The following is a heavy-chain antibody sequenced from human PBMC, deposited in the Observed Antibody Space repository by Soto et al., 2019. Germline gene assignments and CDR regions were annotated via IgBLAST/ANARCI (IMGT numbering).Heavy chain of an antibody. CDR3: ARVVGVPAAINWFAP. CDR1: GGSFSGYY. D-gene: IGHD2-2*01. J-gene: IGHJ5*02. CDR2: INHSGST. Sequence: SETLSLTCAVYGGSFSGYYWSWIRQPPGKGLEWIGEINHSGSTNYNPSLKSRVTISVDTPKNQFSLKLSSVTAADTAVYYCARVVGVPAAINWFAPWGQGTLVTVPS. V-gene: IGHV4-34*01.